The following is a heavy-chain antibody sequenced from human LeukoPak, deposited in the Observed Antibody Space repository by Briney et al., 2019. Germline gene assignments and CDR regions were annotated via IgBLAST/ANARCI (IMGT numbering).Heavy chain of an antibody. CDR2: IRYDGSNK. CDR1: GFTFSSYA. CDR3: VKDQKKGYSYGYVFYYYYMDV. J-gene: IGHJ6*03. V-gene: IGHV3-30*02. D-gene: IGHD5-18*01. Sequence: GGSLRLSCAASGFTFSSYAMHWVRQAPGKGLEWVAFIRYDGSNKYYADSVKGRFTISRDNSKNTLYLQMNSLRAEDTAVYYCVKDQKKGYSYGYVFYYYYMDVWGKGTTVTISS.